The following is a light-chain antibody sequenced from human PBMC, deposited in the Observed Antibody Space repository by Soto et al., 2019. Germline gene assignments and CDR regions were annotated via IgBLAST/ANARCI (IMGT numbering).Light chain of an antibody. V-gene: IGKV4-1*01. J-gene: IGKJ3*01. Sequence: DIVLTQSPDSLGLSLGERATINCKSRQPILYNSNNKNNLTWYQQKPGPPPKLLIYWAPVRESGVPDRFSGSGSATDFSLTITSLQAEDVALYFCHQYYSSPFTFGRGTNVDIK. CDR2: WAP. CDR3: HQYYSSPFT. CDR1: QPILYNSNNKNN.